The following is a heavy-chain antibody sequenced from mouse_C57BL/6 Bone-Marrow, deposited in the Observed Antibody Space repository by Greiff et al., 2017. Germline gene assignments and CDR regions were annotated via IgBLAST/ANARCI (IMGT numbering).Heavy chain of an antibody. Sequence: EVKLVESEGGLVQPGSSMKLSCTASGFTFSDYYMAWVRQVPEKGLEWVANINYDGSSTYYLDSLKSRFIISRDNAKNILYLQMSSLKSEDTATYYCARGHYYGSHWYFDVWGTGTTVTVSS. CDR1: GFTFSDYY. V-gene: IGHV5-16*01. CDR3: ARGHYYGSHWYFDV. J-gene: IGHJ1*03. CDR2: INYDGSST. D-gene: IGHD1-1*01.